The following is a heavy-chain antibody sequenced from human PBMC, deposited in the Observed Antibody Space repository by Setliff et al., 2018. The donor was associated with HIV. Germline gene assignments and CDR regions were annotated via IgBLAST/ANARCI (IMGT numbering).Heavy chain of an antibody. Sequence: SETLSLTCTVSGGSITSNDHFWAWVRQSPGKRLEWIGSVYYSGSTYYNPSLKSRVTISVDTSKNQFSLKLSSVTAADTAVYYCARLLNYYGNWFDPWGQGTLVTVSS. CDR2: VYYSGST. CDR3: ARLLNYYGNWFDP. V-gene: IGHV4-39*01. J-gene: IGHJ5*02. D-gene: IGHD3-10*01. CDR1: GGSITSNDHF.